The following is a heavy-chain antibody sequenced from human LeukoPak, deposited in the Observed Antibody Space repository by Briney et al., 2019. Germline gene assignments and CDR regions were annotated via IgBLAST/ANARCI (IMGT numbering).Heavy chain of an antibody. Sequence: GRSLRLSCAASGSTFSSYAMHWVRQAPGKGLEWVAVISYDGSNKYYADSVKGRFTISRDNSKNTLYLQMNSLRAEDTAVYYCARLDDSAHWGQGTLVTVSS. D-gene: IGHD3-16*01. V-gene: IGHV3-30-3*01. CDR3: ARLDDSAH. CDR1: GSTFSSYA. J-gene: IGHJ4*02. CDR2: ISYDGSNK.